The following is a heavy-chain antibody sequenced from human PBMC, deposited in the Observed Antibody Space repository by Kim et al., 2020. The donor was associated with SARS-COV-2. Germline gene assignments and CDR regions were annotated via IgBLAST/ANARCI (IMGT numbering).Heavy chain of an antibody. J-gene: IGHJ3*02. CDR3: ARDCKNCGGDCCDAFDI. CDR2: INHSGST. V-gene: IGHV4-34*01. CDR1: GGSFSGYY. D-gene: IGHD2-21*02. Sequence: SETLSLTCAVYGGSFSGYYWSWIRQPPGKGLEWIGEINHSGSTNYNPSLKSRVTISVDTSKNQFSLKLSSVTAADTAVYYCARDCKNCGGDCCDAFDIWGQGTMVTVSS.